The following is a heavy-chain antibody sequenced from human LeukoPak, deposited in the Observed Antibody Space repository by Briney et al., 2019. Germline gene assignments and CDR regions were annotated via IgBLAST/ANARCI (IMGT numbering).Heavy chain of an antibody. CDR3: ARDSGSDFWGLDYYMDV. CDR2: IYYSGST. J-gene: IGHJ6*03. CDR1: GGSISSSSYY. V-gene: IGHV4-39*07. D-gene: IGHD3-3*01. Sequence: SETLSLTCTVSGGSISSSSYYRGWIRQPPGKGLEWIGSIYYSGSTYYNPSLKSRVTISVDTSKNQFSLKLSSVTAADTAVYYCARDSGSDFWGLDYYMDVWGKGTTVTVSS.